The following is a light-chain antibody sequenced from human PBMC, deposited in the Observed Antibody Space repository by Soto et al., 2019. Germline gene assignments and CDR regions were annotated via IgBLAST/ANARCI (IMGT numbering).Light chain of an antibody. CDR3: QQRSNWPTKIT. V-gene: IGKV3-11*01. CDR2: DAS. J-gene: IGKJ5*01. CDR1: QSVSIY. Sequence: EIVLAQPPATLSLSPGERATLSCRASQSVSIYLAWYQQKPGQAPRLLIYDASNRATGIPARFSGSGSGTDFTLTISSLEPEDFAVYYCQQRSNWPTKITFGQGTRLEIK.